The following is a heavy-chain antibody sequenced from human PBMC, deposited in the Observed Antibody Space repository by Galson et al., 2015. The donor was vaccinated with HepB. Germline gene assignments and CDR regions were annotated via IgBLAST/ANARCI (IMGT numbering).Heavy chain of an antibody. CDR1: GFRFDFYD. CDR3: AKCSGSNWFVPHHFDS. CDR2: ITNSGSRS. D-gene: IGHD6-13*01. Sequence: SLRLSCAASGFRFDFYDINWVRQAPGKGLEWVSGITNSGSRSYYADPGKGRFTISRDNSKNTVYLQMKSLRADDPAVYYCAKCSGSNWFVPHHFDSWGQGTLVTVSS. J-gene: IGHJ4*02. V-gene: IGHV3-23*05.